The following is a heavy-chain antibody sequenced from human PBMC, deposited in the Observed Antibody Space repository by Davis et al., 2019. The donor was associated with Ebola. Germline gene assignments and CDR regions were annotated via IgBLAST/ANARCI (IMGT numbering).Heavy chain of an antibody. V-gene: IGHV3-66*01. J-gene: IGHJ4*02. Sequence: GGSLRLSCAASGFTFSTYSMSWVRQAPGKGLAWVSVFYIGGSTYYADSVRDRFTISRDTSKNTVYLQMNGLRAEDTAVYYCARDNFYYDSSGYYGYFDYWGQGTLVTVSS. D-gene: IGHD3-22*01. CDR2: FYIGGST. CDR3: ARDNFYYDSSGYYGYFDY. CDR1: GFTFSTYS.